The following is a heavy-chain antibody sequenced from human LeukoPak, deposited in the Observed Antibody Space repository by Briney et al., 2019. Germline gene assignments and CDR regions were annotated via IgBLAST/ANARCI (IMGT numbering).Heavy chain of an antibody. D-gene: IGHD3-16*01. V-gene: IGHV3-21*01. CDR3: ARAADHHGGFDY. J-gene: IGHJ4*02. Sequence: VGSLRLSCAASGFIFSSYSMNWVRQAPGKGLGWVSSLSFVTTYIYYAESVKGRFTISRDNAKNSLYLQMNSLRAEDTAVYYCARAADHHGGFDYWGPGTLVTVSS. CDR1: GFIFSSYS. CDR2: LSFVTTYI.